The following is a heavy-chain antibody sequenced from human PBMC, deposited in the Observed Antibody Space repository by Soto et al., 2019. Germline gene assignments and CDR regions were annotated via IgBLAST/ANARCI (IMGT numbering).Heavy chain of an antibody. V-gene: IGHV4-30-2*01. CDR3: ARGASTGLTGTTRFDP. J-gene: IGHJ5*02. CDR2: IYHSGST. CDR1: GGYISIGGYT. Sequence: KPSETLSLTCAVSGGYISIGGYTWSWIRQPPGKGLEWIGYIYHSGSTYYNPSLKSRVTISVDRSKNKFSMKLSSVTAADTAVYFCARGASTGLTGTTRFDPWGQGTLGTVS. D-gene: IGHD1-7*01.